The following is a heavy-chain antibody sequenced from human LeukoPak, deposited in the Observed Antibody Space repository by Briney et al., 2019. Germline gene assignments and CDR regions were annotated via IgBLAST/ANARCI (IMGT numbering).Heavy chain of an antibody. D-gene: IGHD5-12*01. CDR2: ISGSGGGT. J-gene: IGHJ4*02. CDR1: GFTFSSYA. Sequence: GGSLRLSCAASGFTFSSYAMSWVRQAPGKGLEWVSAISGSGGGTYYADSVKGRLTISRDNSKNTLYLQMNSLRAEDTAVYYCAKWRGATDYFDYWGQGTLVTVSS. CDR3: AKWRGATDYFDY. V-gene: IGHV3-23*01.